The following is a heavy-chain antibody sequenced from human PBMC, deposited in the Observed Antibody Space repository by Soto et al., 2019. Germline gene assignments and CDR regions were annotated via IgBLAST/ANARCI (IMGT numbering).Heavy chain of an antibody. J-gene: IGHJ6*04. CDR1: GGTFISYA. CDR2: IIPIFGTA. D-gene: IGHD3-10*01. V-gene: IGHV1-69*12. Sequence: QVQLVQSGAEVKKPGSSVKVSCKASGGTFISYAISWVRQAPGQGLEWMGVIIPIFGTANYAQKFQGRVTITADESTSTAYMALSRLRSEDTGVYYCAREGGSRNYRYYAMDVWGEGTTVTVSS. CDR3: AREGGSRNYRYYAMDV.